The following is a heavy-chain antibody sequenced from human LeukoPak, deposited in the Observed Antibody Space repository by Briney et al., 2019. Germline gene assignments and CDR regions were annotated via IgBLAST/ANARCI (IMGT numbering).Heavy chain of an antibody. CDR3: ARDGHRYFDY. J-gene: IGHJ4*02. Sequence: SETLSLTCTVSGGSISSSSYYWGWIRQPPGKGLEWIGSIYYSGSTYYDPSLKSRVTMSVDTSKNQFSLKLSSVTAADTAVYYCARDGHRYFDYWGQGTLVTVSS. CDR2: IYYSGST. V-gene: IGHV4-39*07. CDR1: GGSISSSSYY. D-gene: IGHD1-14*01.